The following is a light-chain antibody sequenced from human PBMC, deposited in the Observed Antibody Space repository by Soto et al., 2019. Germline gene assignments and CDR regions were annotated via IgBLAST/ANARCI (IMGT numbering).Light chain of an antibody. CDR1: SSDVDNYNY. Sequence: QSALTQPASVSGSPGQSITISCTGTSSDVDNYNYVSWYQHHPGKAPKLMIYEVSNRPSGVSNRFSGSKSGNTASLTISGLQAEDEADYYCSSYTTSNTYVFGTGTKLTVL. J-gene: IGLJ1*01. CDR2: EVS. V-gene: IGLV2-14*01. CDR3: SSYTTSNTYV.